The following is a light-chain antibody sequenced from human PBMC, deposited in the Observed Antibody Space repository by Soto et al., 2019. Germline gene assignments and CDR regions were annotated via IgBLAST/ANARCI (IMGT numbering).Light chain of an antibody. V-gene: IGLV2-11*01. J-gene: IGLJ2*01. CDR1: RSDIGDYNY. CDR3: CSYAGTYTFV. CDR2: DVT. Sequence: QTVVTQPRSVSGSPGQSVTISCTGTRSDIGDYNYVSWYQRHPGKAPKLIIYDVTKRPSGVPDRFSGSKSGNTASLTISGLQAEDEADYHCCSYAGTYTFVFGGGTKVTVL.